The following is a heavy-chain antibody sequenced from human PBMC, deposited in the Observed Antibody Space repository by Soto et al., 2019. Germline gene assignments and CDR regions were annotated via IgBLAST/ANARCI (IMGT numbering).Heavy chain of an antibody. V-gene: IGHV1-18*01. CDR2: ISPYTGNT. Sequence: QVQLEQSGYEVKKPGASVKVSCKASGYIFVNYGIAWVRQAPGQGLEWLGWISPYTGNTYYATKVQGRLTLTTDTPTSTVFMDPGSLTSAATAVYYCAMVDLYVTPTPPDVWGQGASCTVSS. CDR1: GYIFVNYG. D-gene: IGHD3-16*01. CDR3: AMVDLYVTPTPPDV. J-gene: IGHJ6*02.